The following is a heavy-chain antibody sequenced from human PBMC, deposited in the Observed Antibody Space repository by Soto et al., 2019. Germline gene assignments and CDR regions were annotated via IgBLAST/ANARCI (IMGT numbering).Heavy chain of an antibody. J-gene: IGHJ4*02. D-gene: IGHD3-22*01. CDR1: GFPFSSYW. V-gene: IGHV3-74*01. Sequence: GGSLRLSCATSGFPFSSYWLHWVRQTTGEGLVWVSRISPDGRDTSYAGSVKSRFTISRDNAKNMVYLQLNSLRAEDTAIYYCAGMILGNRDYWGQGNVVTVSS. CDR2: ISPDGRDT. CDR3: AGMILGNRDY.